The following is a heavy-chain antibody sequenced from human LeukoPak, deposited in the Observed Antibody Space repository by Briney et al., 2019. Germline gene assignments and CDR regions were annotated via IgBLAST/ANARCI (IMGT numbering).Heavy chain of an antibody. CDR2: INSDGSST. CDR1: GFTFSSYW. D-gene: IGHD5-18*01. Sequence: GGSLRLSFAASGFTFSSYWMHWVRQAPGKGLVWVSRINSDGSSTSYADSVKGRFTISRDNAKNTLYLQMNSLRAEDTAVYYCARDGAVDTAMALLYYFGMDVWGQGTTVTVSS. V-gene: IGHV3-74*01. CDR3: ARDGAVDTAMALLYYFGMDV. J-gene: IGHJ6*02.